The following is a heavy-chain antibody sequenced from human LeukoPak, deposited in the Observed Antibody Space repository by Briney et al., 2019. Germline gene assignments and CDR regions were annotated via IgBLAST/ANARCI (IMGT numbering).Heavy chain of an antibody. J-gene: IGHJ3*01. CDR3: ARDIELST. D-gene: IGHD5-12*01. Sequence: PGGSLRLSCAASGFNFADSPMSWVRQTPRKGLEWVSLISFNGRNTYYGDSVKGRFTISRDNSKDTVYLQMNSLRAEDTAIFYCARDIELSTWGPGTMVTVSS. V-gene: IGHV3-23*01. CDR1: GFNFADSP. CDR2: ISFNGRNT.